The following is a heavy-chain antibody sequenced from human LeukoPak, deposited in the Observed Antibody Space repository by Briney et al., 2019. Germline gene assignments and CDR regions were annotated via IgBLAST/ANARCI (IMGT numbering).Heavy chain of an antibody. CDR2: ISAYNGNT. J-gene: IGHJ4*02. CDR3: ARPYRPHYYDSSGYYNY. Sequence: GASVKVSSKASGYTFTGYYMHWVRQAPGQGLEWMGWISAYNGNTNYAQKLQGRVTMTTDTSTSTAYMELRSLRSDDAAVYYCARPYRPHYYDSSGYYNYWGQGTLVTVSS. D-gene: IGHD3-22*01. CDR1: GYTFTGYY. V-gene: IGHV1-18*04.